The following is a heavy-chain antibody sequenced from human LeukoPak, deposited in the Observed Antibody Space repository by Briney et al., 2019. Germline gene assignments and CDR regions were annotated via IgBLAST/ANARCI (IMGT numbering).Heavy chain of an antibody. V-gene: IGHV1-46*01. CDR2: FNPSGGST. D-gene: IGHD3-22*01. Sequence: AAVKVSCKASGYTFTSYYLYWVRQAPGQGLEWMGVFNPSGGSTTSAQKFQGRVTMTRDTSTSTVYMELRSLRSEDTAVYYCARGPGPADDGGGYCFDYWGQGTLVTVSS. J-gene: IGHJ4*02. CDR3: ARGPGPADDGGGYCFDY. CDR1: GYTFTSYY.